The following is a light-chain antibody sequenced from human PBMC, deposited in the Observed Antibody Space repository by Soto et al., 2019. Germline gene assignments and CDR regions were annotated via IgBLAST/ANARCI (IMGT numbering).Light chain of an antibody. V-gene: IGKV4-1*01. CDR1: QSVLQSSNNKNY. Sequence: DIVLTQSPVSLTVSLGERATINCKSSQSVLQSSNNKNYLAWYQQKPGQPPKLLIYWASTRESGVPDRFSGSGSGTDFTLTISSLQAEDVAVYYCQHYYDVPLTFGQGTRLEIK. CDR2: WAS. CDR3: QHYYDVPLT. J-gene: IGKJ5*01.